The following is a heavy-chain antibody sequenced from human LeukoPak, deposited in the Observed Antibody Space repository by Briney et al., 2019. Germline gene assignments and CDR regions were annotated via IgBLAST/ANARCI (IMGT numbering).Heavy chain of an antibody. CDR2: ISYDGSNK. D-gene: IGHD3-16*02. V-gene: IGHV3-30-3*01. Sequence: GGSLRLSCAASGFTFSNLEMNWVRQAPGKGLEWVAVISYDGSNKYYADSVKGRFTISRDNSKNTLYLQMNSLRAEDTAVYYCARDRRMITFGGVIVIGYYYGMDVWGQGTTVTVSS. CDR3: ARDRRMITFGGVIVIGYYYGMDV. J-gene: IGHJ6*02. CDR1: GFTFSNLE.